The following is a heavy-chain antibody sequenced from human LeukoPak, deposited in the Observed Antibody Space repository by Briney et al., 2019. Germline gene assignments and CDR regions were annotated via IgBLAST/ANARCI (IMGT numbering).Heavy chain of an antibody. CDR1: GYTFTSNY. CDR2: ISPSGGST. D-gene: IGHD3-22*01. J-gene: IGHJ3*02. CDR3: ARERSSGYNDAFDI. Sequence: ASVKVSCKAFGYTFTSNYMHWVRQAPGQGPEWMGVISPSGGSTTYAQKFQGSVTMTRDMSTSTVYMELSSLRSEDTAVYYCARERSSGYNDAFDIWGQGTMVTVSS. V-gene: IGHV1-46*01.